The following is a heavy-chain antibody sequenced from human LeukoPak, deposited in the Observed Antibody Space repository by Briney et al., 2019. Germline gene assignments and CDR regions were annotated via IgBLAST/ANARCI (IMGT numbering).Heavy chain of an antibody. V-gene: IGHV3-21*01. CDR3: ARAGRGEATEYSSSWYDY. Sequence: GGSLRLSCAASGFTFSSYSMNWVRQAPGKGLEWVSSISSSSSYIYYADSAKGRFTISRDNAKNSLYLQMNSLRAEDTAVYYCARAGRGEATEYSSSWYDYWGQGTLVTVSS. CDR1: GFTFSSYS. D-gene: IGHD6-13*01. J-gene: IGHJ4*02. CDR2: ISSSSSYI.